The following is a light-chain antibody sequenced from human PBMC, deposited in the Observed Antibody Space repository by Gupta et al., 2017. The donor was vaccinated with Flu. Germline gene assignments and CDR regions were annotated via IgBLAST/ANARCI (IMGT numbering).Light chain of an antibody. V-gene: IGLV1-51*02. CDR1: SSNIGDNY. J-gene: IGLJ3*02. Sequence: QSVLTQPPSVSAAPGQKVTISCSGSSSNIGDNYVSWYQQLPGTAPKLLIYENNRRPSGIPDRVSGSKSGTSATLGITGLQTGDEADYYCGSWDSSLDGGLFGGGTKLTVL. CDR3: GSWDSSLDGGL. CDR2: ENN.